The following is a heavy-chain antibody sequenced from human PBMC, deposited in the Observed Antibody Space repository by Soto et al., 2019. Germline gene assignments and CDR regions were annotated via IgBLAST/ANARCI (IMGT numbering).Heavy chain of an antibody. CDR3: ASATSGGYGGYDYDPYFDY. CDR2: INPSGGSA. CDR1: GYTFTNYY. V-gene: IGHV1-46*03. J-gene: IGHJ4*02. Sequence: QVQLVQSGAEVKKPGASVKLSCKASGYTFTNYYIHWVRQAPGQGLEWMGIINPSGGSASYAQKFQGRVTMTRDTSTSTVYMELSSLRSGDTAVYYCASATSGGYGGYDYDPYFDYWGQGTLVTVSS. D-gene: IGHD5-12*01.